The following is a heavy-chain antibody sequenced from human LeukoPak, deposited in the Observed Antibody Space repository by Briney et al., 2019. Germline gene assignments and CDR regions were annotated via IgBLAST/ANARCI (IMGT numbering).Heavy chain of an antibody. CDR3: ARSSAGYYYYYGMDV. CDR2: IYSGDST. V-gene: IGHV3-66*02. D-gene: IGHD6-13*01. CDR1: GFTVSSNF. J-gene: IGHJ6*02. Sequence: GGSLRLSCSASGFTVSSNFMSWVRQAPGKGLEWVSVIYSGDSTYYADSVKGRFTISRDNSKNTLYLQMNSLRAEDTAAYYCARSSAGYYYYYGMDVWGQGTTVTVSS.